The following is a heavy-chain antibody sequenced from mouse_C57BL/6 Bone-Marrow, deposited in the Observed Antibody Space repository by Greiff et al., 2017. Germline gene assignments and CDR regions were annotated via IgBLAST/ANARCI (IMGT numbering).Heavy chain of an antibody. Sequence: QVQLKQPGAELVMPGASVKLSCKASGYTFTSYWMHWVKQRPGQGLEWIGEIDPSDSYTNYNQKFKGKSTLTVDKSSSTAYMQLSSLTSEDSAVYYCARGEVLRYGFAYWGQGTLVTVSA. V-gene: IGHV1-69*01. D-gene: IGHD1-1*01. CDR2: IDPSDSYT. CDR1: GYTFTSYW. J-gene: IGHJ3*01. CDR3: ARGEVLRYGFAY.